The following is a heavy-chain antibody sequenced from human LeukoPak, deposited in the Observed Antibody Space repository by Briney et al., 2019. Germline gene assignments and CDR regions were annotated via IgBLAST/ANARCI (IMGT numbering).Heavy chain of an antibody. Sequence: GGSLRLSCAASGFTVSSNYMSWVRQAPGKGLEWVSVIYSGGSTYYADSVKGRFTISRDNSKNTLYLQMNSLRAEDTAVYYCARDFSVKSADYYFDYWGQGTLVTVSS. CDR3: ARDFSVKSADYYFDY. J-gene: IGHJ4*02. V-gene: IGHV3-53*01. CDR1: GFTVSSNY. D-gene: IGHD2-2*01. CDR2: IYSGGST.